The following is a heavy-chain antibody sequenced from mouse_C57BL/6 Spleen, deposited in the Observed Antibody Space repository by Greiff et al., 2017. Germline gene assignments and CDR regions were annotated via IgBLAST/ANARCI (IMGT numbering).Heavy chain of an antibody. D-gene: IGHD2-14*01. CDR3: ARSGGTAMDD. J-gene: IGHJ4*01. Sequence: EVQLQESGPVLVKPGASVKMSCKASGYTFTDYYMNWVKQSHGKSLEWIGVINPYNGGTSYNQKFKGKATLTVAKSSSTAYMELNSRTSEDSAVDYCARSGGTAMDDWGQGTSVTVSS. CDR1: GYTFTDYY. V-gene: IGHV1-19*01. CDR2: INPYNGGT.